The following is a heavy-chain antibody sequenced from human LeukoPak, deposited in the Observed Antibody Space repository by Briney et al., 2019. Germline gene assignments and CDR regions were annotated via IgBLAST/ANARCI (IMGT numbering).Heavy chain of an antibody. CDR1: GFTSSRYW. J-gene: IGHJ4*02. V-gene: IGHV3-7*04. CDR3: ARALRAYSYGYDFDY. Sequence: PGGSLRLSCAASGFTSSRYWMSWVRQSPGKGLEWVANIKQDGSEKYYVDSVKGRFTISRDNAQNSLSLQMNSLRAEDTAVYYCARALRAYSYGYDFDYWGQGTLVTVSS. CDR2: IKQDGSEK. D-gene: IGHD5-18*01.